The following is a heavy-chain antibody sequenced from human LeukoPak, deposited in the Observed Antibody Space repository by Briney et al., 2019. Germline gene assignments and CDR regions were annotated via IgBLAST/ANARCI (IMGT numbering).Heavy chain of an antibody. CDR3: VKDDGWVQYAN. CDR1: GFTLSSYE. Sequence: GGSLRLSCAASGFTLSSYEMNWVRQAPGKGLEWVSYISSSGSTIYYADSVKGRFIISRDNSKKTVYLQMNSLSAEDAAVYYCVKDDGWVQYANWGQGTLVTVSS. J-gene: IGHJ4*02. D-gene: IGHD5-24*01. V-gene: IGHV3-48*03. CDR2: ISSSGSTI.